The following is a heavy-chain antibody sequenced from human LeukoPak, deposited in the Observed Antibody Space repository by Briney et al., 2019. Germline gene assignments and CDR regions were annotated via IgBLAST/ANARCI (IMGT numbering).Heavy chain of an antibody. V-gene: IGHV3-48*01. CDR1: GFTFSTYD. CDR2: ISSSSYTI. J-gene: IGHJ4*02. CDR3: ARSFDS. Sequence: GGSLRLSCAASGFTFSTYDMNWVRQARGEGLEGVSHISSSSYTIYYADSVRGLFTISRDNAKNTLYLQMHSLRAEDTAVYYCARSFDSWGQGNLVTVSS.